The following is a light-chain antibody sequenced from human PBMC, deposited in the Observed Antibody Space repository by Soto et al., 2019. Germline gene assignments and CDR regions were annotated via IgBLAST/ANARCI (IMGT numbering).Light chain of an antibody. CDR1: QSVSSK. Sequence: EIVMTQSPATLSVSPGERATLSCRASQSVSSKLAWFQQKPGQAPRLLVYGASSRATGIPDRFSGSGSGTDFTLTISRLEPEDFAVYYCQQHGTSPITFGQGTRLEIK. CDR3: QQHGTSPIT. CDR2: GAS. V-gene: IGKV3-20*01. J-gene: IGKJ5*01.